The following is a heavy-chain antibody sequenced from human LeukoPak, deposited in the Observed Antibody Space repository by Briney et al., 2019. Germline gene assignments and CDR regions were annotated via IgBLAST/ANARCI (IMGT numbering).Heavy chain of an antibody. CDR2: INSDGSST. V-gene: IGHV3-74*01. CDR1: GFTFSSYW. CDR3: ARHAPKHIVVVTAIPWAPFDP. D-gene: IGHD2-21*02. J-gene: IGHJ5*02. Sequence: PGGSLRLSCAASGFTFSSYWMHWVRQAPGKGLVWVSRINSDGSSTSYADSVKGRFTISRDNAKNTLYLQMNSLRAEDTAVYYCARHAPKHIVVVTAIPWAPFDPWGQGTLVTVSS.